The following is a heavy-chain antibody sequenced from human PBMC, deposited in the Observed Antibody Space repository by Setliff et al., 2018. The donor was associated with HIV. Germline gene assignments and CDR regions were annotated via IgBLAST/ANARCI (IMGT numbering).Heavy chain of an antibody. CDR2: LYHSGSA. CDR3: TRVRLLYSDSSPVWFDP. V-gene: IGHV4-59*11. D-gene: IGHD3-22*01. J-gene: IGHJ5*02. CDR1: GGSISSHY. Sequence: TLSLTCTVSGGSISSHYWSWIRQPPGKGLEWIGYLYHSGSANYNPSLKSRVTISGDTSKNQFSLKLSSVTAADTAIYYCTRVRLLYSDSSPVWFDPWGQGTLVTVLL.